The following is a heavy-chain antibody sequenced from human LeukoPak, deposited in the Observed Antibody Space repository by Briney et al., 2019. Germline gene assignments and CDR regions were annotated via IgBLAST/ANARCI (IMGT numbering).Heavy chain of an antibody. CDR3: TTEPIVSIAAAGTTENDY. J-gene: IGHJ4*02. CDR1: GFIFSDYY. D-gene: IGHD6-13*01. V-gene: IGHV3-11*01. CDR2: ISSSGSTI. Sequence: GGSLRLSCAASGFIFSDYYMSWIRQAPGKGLEWVSYISSSGSTIYYADSVKGRFTISRDNAKNSLYLQMNSLKTEDTAVYYCTTEPIVSIAAAGTTENDYWGQGTLVTVSS.